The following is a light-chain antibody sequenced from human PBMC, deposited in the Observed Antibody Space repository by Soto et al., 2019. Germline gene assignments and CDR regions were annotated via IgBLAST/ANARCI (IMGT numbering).Light chain of an antibody. Sequence: EIVLTQSPATLSSSPGERVTLSCRASQSIRDYLAWYQQKPGQAPRLLIYEASNRAPAIPARFSGSGFGTDFTLTISSLEPGDFAVYYCQQRAYWPGTFGQGTKVDIK. CDR3: QQRAYWPGT. CDR1: QSIRDY. J-gene: IGKJ2*01. V-gene: IGKV3-11*01. CDR2: EAS.